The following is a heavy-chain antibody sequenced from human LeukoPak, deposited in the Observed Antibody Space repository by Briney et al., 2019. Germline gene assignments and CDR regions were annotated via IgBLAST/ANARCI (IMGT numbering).Heavy chain of an antibody. CDR2: IVVGSGNT. Sequence: SVKVSCKASGFSFTSSAVQWVRQARGQRLEWIGWIVVGSGNTNYAQKFQERVTITRDMSTSTAYMELSSLRSEDTAVYYCAVSPNVLLWFGELSGWGQRTLVTVSS. CDR1: GFSFTSSA. V-gene: IGHV1-58*01. D-gene: IGHD3-10*01. CDR3: AVSPNVLLWFGELSG. J-gene: IGHJ4*02.